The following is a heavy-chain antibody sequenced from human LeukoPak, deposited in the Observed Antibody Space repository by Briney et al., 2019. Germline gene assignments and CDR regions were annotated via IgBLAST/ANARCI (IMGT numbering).Heavy chain of an antibody. V-gene: IGHV1-46*01. CDR1: GYTFTSYY. D-gene: IGHD3-22*01. CDR3: ARVVGYYYDSSVRYWFDP. J-gene: IGHJ5*02. Sequence: ASVKVCCKASGYTFTSYYMHWVRQAPGQGLEWMGIINPSGGSASYAQKFQGRVTMTRDTSTSTVYMELSSLRSEDTAVYYCARVVGYYYDSSVRYWFDPWGQGTLVTVSS. CDR2: INPSGGSA.